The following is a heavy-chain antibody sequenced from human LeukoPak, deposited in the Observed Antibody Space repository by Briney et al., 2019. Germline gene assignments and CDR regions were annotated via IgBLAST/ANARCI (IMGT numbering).Heavy chain of an antibody. CDR1: GGTFSSYA. Sequence: ASVKVSCKASGGTFSSYAISWVRQAPGQGLEWMGGIIPIFGTANYAQKFQGRVTITADESTSTAYMELSSLRSEDTAVYYCARTGSTYYYDSSGYPLSHYFDYWGQGTLVTVSS. V-gene: IGHV1-69*13. CDR2: IIPIFGTA. CDR3: ARTGSTYYYDSSGYPLSHYFDY. J-gene: IGHJ4*02. D-gene: IGHD3-22*01.